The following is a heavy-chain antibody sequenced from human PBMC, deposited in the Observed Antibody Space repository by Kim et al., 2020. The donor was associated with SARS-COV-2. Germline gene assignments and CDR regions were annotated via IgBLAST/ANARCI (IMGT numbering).Heavy chain of an antibody. CDR1: GFTSKSYW. D-gene: IGHD6-19*01. Sequence: GGSLRLSCTVSGFTSKSYWVHWVRQAPGKGLEWVARIHREGTSSDYADSVKGRFTISRDNAKNTQCLQMNSLRDEDTAVYYCARGGLDSGWENYFDYWGQGSLVTVSS. CDR2: IHREGTSS. CDR3: ARGGLDSGWENYFDY. J-gene: IGHJ4*02. V-gene: IGHV3-74*01.